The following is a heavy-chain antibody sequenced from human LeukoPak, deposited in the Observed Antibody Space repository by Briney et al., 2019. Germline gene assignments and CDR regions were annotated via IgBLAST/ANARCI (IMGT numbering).Heavy chain of an antibody. Sequence: PSQTLSLTCTVSDDSINNAFYNWNWIRQHPGKGLEWIGYVHHSGTTSYNPSLTSRVSISIDTPKALFSLRLNSVTAADTAVYYCARQPSVVPTAAVDYWGQGILVTVSS. CDR3: ARQPSVVPTAAVDY. CDR1: DDSINNAFYN. D-gene: IGHD2-2*01. CDR2: VHHSGTT. J-gene: IGHJ4*02. V-gene: IGHV4-31*03.